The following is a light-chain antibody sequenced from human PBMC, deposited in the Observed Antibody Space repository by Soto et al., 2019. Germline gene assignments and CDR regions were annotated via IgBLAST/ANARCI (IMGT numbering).Light chain of an antibody. CDR2: DVN. CDR3: CSYAGRYTYV. J-gene: IGLJ1*01. Sequence: HSALTQPRSVSGSPGQSVAISCTGTSSDVGGYNYVSWYQQHPGKAPKVMIYDVNKRPSGVPDRFSGSKSGNTASLTISGLQADDEADYYCCSYAGRYTYVFGSGTKLTVL. CDR1: SSDVGGYNY. V-gene: IGLV2-11*01.